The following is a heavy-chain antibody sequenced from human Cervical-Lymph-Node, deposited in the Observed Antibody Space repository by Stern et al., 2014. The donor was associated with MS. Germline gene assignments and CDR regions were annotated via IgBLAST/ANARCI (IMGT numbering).Heavy chain of an antibody. D-gene: IGHD3-10*01. CDR1: GFTFGYYS. Sequence: EVQLVESGGGLVKPGGSLRLSCAASGFTFGYYSMIWVRQAPGKGLEWVSSISSSTNFISYTDSVKGRFTISRDNANNSLYLQMNSLRVEDTAVYYCARGGGVEADYWGQGTLVTVSS. V-gene: IGHV3-21*02. J-gene: IGHJ4*02. CDR3: ARGGGVEADY. CDR2: ISSSTNFI.